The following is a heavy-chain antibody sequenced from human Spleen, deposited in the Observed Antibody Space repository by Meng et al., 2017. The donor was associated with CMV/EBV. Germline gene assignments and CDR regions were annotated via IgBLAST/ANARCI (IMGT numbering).Heavy chain of an antibody. J-gene: IGHJ6*02. CDR3: ARDFERRVGYSYGYYYYGMDV. Sequence: GESLKISCAASKITFSSYAMNWVRQAPGKGLEWVSYISETGTYKYYADSVKGRFTISRDNAKNSLYLQMNSLRAEDTAVYFCARDFERRVGYSYGYYYYGMDVWGQGTTVTVSS. D-gene: IGHD5-18*01. CDR2: ISETGTYK. V-gene: IGHV3-48*03. CDR1: KITFSSYA.